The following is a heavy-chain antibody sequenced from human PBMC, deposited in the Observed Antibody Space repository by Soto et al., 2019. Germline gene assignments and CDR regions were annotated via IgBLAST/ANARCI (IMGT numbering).Heavy chain of an antibody. Sequence: ASVKVSCKASGYTFTIYGISWVRRAPGEGLEWMGWISAYNGNTNYARKLQGRVTMTTDTPTGTAYMELRSLRSDDTAVYYCARGYCSSTSCYLNANDYYVDVWGKGTTVTVSS. J-gene: IGHJ6*03. CDR2: ISAYNGNT. CDR3: ARGYCSSTSCYLNANDYYVDV. D-gene: IGHD2-2*01. CDR1: GYTFTIYG. V-gene: IGHV1-18*01.